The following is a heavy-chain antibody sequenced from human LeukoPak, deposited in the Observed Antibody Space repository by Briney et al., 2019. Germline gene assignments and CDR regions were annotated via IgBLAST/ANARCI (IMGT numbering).Heavy chain of an antibody. CDR3: ARDPLYPTFNWNDVGYYFDY. CDR2: ISSSSSYI. J-gene: IGHJ4*02. D-gene: IGHD1-20*01. Sequence: PGGSLRLSCAASGFTFSSYSMNWVRQAPGKGLEWVSSISSSSSYIYYADSVKGRFTISRDNAKNSLYLQMNGLRAEDTAVYYCARDPLYPTFNWNDVGYYFDYWGQGTLVTVSS. V-gene: IGHV3-21*01. CDR1: GFTFSSYS.